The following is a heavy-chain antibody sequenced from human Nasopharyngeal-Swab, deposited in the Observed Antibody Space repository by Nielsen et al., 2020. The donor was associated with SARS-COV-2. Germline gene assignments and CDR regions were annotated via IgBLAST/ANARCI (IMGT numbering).Heavy chain of an antibody. CDR3: ARATIVATIFGYYYYYYMDI. V-gene: IGHV3-7*01. Sequence: GESLKISCAASGFTFSSYWMNWVRQAPGKGLEWVANIKQDGSEKYYVDSVKGRFTISRDNAKNSLYLQMNSLRAEDTAVYYCARATIVATIFGYYYYYYMDIWGKGTTVTVSS. CDR1: GFTFSSYW. CDR2: IKQDGSEK. D-gene: IGHD5-12*01. J-gene: IGHJ6*03.